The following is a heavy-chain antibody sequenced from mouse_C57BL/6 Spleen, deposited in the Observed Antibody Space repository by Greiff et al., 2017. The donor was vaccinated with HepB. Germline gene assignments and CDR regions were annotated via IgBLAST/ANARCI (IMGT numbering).Heavy chain of an antibody. CDR3: ARGGDYYGYYFDY. V-gene: IGHV5-4*03. CDR1: GFTFSSYA. J-gene: IGHJ2*01. CDR2: ISDGGSYT. D-gene: IGHD1-1*01. Sequence: DVKLVESGGGLVKPGGSLKLSYAASGFTFSSYAMSWVRQTPEKRLEWVATISDGGSYTYYPDNVKGRFTISRDNAKNNLYLQMSHLKSEDTAMYYCARGGDYYGYYFDYWGQGTTLTVSS.